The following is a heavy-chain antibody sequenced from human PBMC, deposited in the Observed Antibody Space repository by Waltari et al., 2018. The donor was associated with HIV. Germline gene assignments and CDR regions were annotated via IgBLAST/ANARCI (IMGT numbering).Heavy chain of an antibody. Sequence: QITLKESGPALVKPTETLTLTCSFSGFSLNPIGGGVGWIRQPPGKALEWLAIIYWHDEKRYSPSLDRRLSITKDTDKNQVVVRMTDMDPVDTATYFCAHSLGTGAVYFDYWGQGTLVAVSS. CDR1: GFSLNPIGGG. J-gene: IGHJ4*02. D-gene: IGHD2-8*01. CDR2: IYWHDEK. CDR3: AHSLGTGAVYFDY. V-gene: IGHV2-5*01.